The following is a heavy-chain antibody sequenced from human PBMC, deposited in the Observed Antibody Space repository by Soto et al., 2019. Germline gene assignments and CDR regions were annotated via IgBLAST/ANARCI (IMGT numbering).Heavy chain of an antibody. J-gene: IGHJ6*02. D-gene: IGHD2-21*01. CDR3: ARDRDELVGIFPYYYGMDV. V-gene: IGHV3-48*03. CDR2: ISSSGRTT. Sequence: EVQLVESGGGLVQPGGSLRLSCAASGFTFSSYEMNWVRQAPGKGLEWVSYISSSGRTTYYADSVKGRFTISRDNPKNSLSLQMNSLRADDTAVYYCARDRDELVGIFPYYYGMDVWGQGTTVTVSS. CDR1: GFTFSSYE.